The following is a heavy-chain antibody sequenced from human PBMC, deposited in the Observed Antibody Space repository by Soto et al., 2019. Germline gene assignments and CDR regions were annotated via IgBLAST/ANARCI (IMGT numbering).Heavy chain of an antibody. CDR3: ARRLLGSGWTLDS. CDR2: VYHTGTT. J-gene: IGHJ4*02. CDR1: GASITTYY. Sequence: SETLSLTCDVSGASITTYYWSWIRQAPGKGLEWIGNVYHTGTTDYNSSLKSRVTISVDTSKNQFSLNMNSVTAADTAVYYCARRLLGSGWTLDSWGQGALVTVSS. D-gene: IGHD6-19*01. V-gene: IGHV4-59*12.